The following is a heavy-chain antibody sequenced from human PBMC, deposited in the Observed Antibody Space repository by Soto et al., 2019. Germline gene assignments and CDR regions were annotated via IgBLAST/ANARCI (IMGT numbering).Heavy chain of an antibody. CDR3: AKEDDSSGYYPDY. V-gene: IGHV3-23*01. D-gene: IGHD3-22*01. CDR2: ISGSGGST. Sequence: GGSLRLSCAASGFTFSKYALTWVRQAPGKGLEWVSVISGSGGSTYFADSVKGRFTISRDNSKNTMYLQMSSLRAEDTAVYYCAKEDDSSGYYPDYWGQGTLVTVSS. CDR1: GFTFSKYA. J-gene: IGHJ4*02.